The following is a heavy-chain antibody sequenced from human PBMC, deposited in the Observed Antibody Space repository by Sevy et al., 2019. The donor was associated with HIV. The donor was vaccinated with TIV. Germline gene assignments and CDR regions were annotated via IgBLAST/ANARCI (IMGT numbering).Heavy chain of an antibody. CDR1: GGSISSYY. J-gene: IGHJ4*02. CDR3: ARHPPFPRVGNLDY. V-gene: IGHV4-59*08. CDR2: IYYSGST. D-gene: IGHD3-16*01. Sequence: SETLSLTCTVSGGSISSYYWSWIRQPPGKGLEWIGYIYYSGSTNYNPTLKSRVTISVDTSKNQFSVKLSSVTAADTAVYYCARHPPFPRVGNLDYWGQGTLVTVSS.